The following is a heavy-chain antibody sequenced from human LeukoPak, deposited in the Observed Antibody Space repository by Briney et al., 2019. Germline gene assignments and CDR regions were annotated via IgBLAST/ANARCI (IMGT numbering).Heavy chain of an antibody. CDR3: ARGMRGYSYGPYNWFDP. CDR1: GGSFSGYY. D-gene: IGHD5-18*01. V-gene: IGHV4-34*01. J-gene: IGHJ5*02. CDR2: INHSGST. Sequence: PSETLSLTCPVYGGSFSGYYWSWIRQPPGKGLEWIGEINHSGSTNYNPSLKSRVTISVDTSKNQFSLKLSSVTAADTAVYYCARGMRGYSYGPYNWFDPWGQGTLVTVSS.